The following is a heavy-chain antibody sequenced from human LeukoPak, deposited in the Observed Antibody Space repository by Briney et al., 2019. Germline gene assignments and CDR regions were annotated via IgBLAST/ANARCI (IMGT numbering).Heavy chain of an antibody. D-gene: IGHD3-10*01. CDR1: GYTFTSYG. V-gene: IGHV1-18*01. J-gene: IGHJ4*02. Sequence: GASVKVSCKASGYTFTSYGISWVRQAPGQGLEWMGWISAYNGNTNYAQKPQGRVTMTTDTSTSTAYMELRSLRSDDTAVYYCARNPRYGSGSYYTSIDYWGQGTLVTVSS. CDR3: ARNPRYGSGSYYTSIDY. CDR2: ISAYNGNT.